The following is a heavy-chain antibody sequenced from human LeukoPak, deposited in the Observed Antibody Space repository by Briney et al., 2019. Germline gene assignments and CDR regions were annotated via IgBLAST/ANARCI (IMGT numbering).Heavy chain of an antibody. Sequence: GGSLRLSCAASGFTLSSYWMHWVRQVPGKGLVWVSRINPDGGTTTYADSVKGRFTISRDNAKNTLYLQMNSLRAEDTAVYYCARVRVGAYDFEYWGQGTLVTVSS. CDR1: GFTLSSYW. J-gene: IGHJ4*02. V-gene: IGHV3-74*01. CDR2: INPDGGTT. CDR3: ARVRVGAYDFEY. D-gene: IGHD3-10*01.